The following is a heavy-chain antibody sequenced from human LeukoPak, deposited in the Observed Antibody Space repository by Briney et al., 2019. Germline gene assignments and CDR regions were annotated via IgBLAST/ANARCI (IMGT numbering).Heavy chain of an antibody. D-gene: IGHD1-1*01. V-gene: IGHV1-18*01. Sequence: ASVTVSCKASGYTFTSYGFSWVRQAPGQGLEWMGWINAYNGNTNYAQKLQGRVTMTTDTSTSTAYMELRSLRFDDTAVYYCARRQGTTLSFDYWGQGTLATVSS. CDR2: INAYNGNT. CDR3: ARRQGTTLSFDY. J-gene: IGHJ4*02. CDR1: GYTFTSYG.